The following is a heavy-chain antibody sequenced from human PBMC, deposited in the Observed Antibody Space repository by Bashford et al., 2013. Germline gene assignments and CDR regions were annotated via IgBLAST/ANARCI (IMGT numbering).Heavy chain of an antibody. J-gene: IGHJ4*02. CDR3: ARVGYCSGGSCYSFDS. D-gene: IGHD2-15*01. Sequence: WVRQMPGKGLEWMGIVYPGDSDTRYSPPFQGQVTISADKSISTAYLQWSSLKASDTAIYYCARVGYCSGGSCYSFDSWGQGTLVTVSS. V-gene: IGHV5-51*01. CDR2: VYPGDSDT.